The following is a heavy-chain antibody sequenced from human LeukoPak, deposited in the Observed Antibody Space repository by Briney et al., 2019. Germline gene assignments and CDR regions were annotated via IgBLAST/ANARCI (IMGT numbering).Heavy chain of an antibody. J-gene: IGHJ3*02. V-gene: IGHV3-66*01. CDR3: ARVMITFGGVIGHGAFDI. D-gene: IGHD3-16*02. CDR2: IYSGGST. Sequence: GGSLRLSCAASGFTVSSNYMSWVRQAPGKGLEWVSVIYSGGSTYYADSVKGRFTISRDNAKNSLYLQMNSLRAEDTAVYYCARVMITFGGVIGHGAFDIWGQGTMVTVSS. CDR1: GFTVSSNY.